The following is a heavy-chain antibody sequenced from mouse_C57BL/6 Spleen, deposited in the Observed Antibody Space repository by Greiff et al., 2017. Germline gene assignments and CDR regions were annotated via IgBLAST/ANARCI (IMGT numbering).Heavy chain of an antibody. CDR1: GYTFTGYW. Sequence: QVQLKQSGAELMKPWASVKLSCTASGYTFTGYWIAWVKQRPGHGLEWIGEILPGSGSTNYNEKFEGKATFTADTSSNTAYMLLSRLTTEDSAIYYCARGVYDGYAFAYWGQGTLVTVSA. J-gene: IGHJ3*01. CDR2: ILPGSGST. D-gene: IGHD2-3*01. CDR3: ARGVYDGYAFAY. V-gene: IGHV1-9*01.